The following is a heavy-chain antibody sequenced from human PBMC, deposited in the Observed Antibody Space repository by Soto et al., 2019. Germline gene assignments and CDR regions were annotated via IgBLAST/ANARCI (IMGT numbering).Heavy chain of an antibody. CDR2: IYYRGNA. J-gene: IGHJ4*02. Sequence: QLQLQESGPGLVKPSETLSLTCSVSDDSINSDKYYWGWIRQPPGKGLEWLGSIYYRGNAYYTPSLRTGVTISLDKSTSQFSLKLNSVAAADSAVYFCARLEGVATISYSFAFWGPGALVTVSS. D-gene: IGHD3-3*01. CDR1: DDSINSDKYY. CDR3: ARLEGVATISYSFAF. V-gene: IGHV4-39*01.